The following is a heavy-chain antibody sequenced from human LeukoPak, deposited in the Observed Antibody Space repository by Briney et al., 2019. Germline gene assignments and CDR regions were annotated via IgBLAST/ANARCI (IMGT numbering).Heavy chain of an antibody. Sequence: SETLSLTCAVYGGSFSGYYWSWIRQPPGKGLEWIGSIYYSGSTYYNPSLKSRVTISVDTSKNQFSLKLSSVTAADTAVYYCAGHVYDFWSGYCKGFDYWGQGTLVTVSS. D-gene: IGHD3-3*01. J-gene: IGHJ4*02. CDR3: AGHVYDFWSGYCKGFDY. V-gene: IGHV4-34*01. CDR1: GGSFSGYY. CDR2: IYYSGST.